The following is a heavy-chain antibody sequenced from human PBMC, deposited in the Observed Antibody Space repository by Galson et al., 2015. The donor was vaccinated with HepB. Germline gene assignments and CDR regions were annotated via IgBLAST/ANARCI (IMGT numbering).Heavy chain of an antibody. CDR3: ARLRTTRVVTANDY. D-gene: IGHD2-21*02. Sequence: SLRLSCAASGFTFSSYAMSWVRQAPGKGLGWVSGISGSGGSTYYADSVKGRFTISRDNSKNTLYLQMNSLRAEDAAVYYCARLRTTRVVTANDYWGQGTLVTVSS. CDR2: ISGSGGST. CDR1: GFTFSSYA. J-gene: IGHJ4*02. V-gene: IGHV3-23*01.